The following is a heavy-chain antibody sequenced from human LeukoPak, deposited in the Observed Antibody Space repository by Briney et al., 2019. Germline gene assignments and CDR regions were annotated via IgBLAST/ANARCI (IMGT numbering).Heavy chain of an antibody. Sequence: GGSLRLSCAASGFTFSSYGISWVRQAPGQGLEWMGWISAYNGNTNYAQKLQGRVTMTTDTSTSTAYMELRSLRSDDTAVYYCARDTGYGGYAGGFDYWGQGTLVTVSS. CDR2: ISAYNGNT. J-gene: IGHJ4*02. CDR1: GFTFSSYG. D-gene: IGHD5-12*01. V-gene: IGHV1-18*01. CDR3: ARDTGYGGYAGGFDY.